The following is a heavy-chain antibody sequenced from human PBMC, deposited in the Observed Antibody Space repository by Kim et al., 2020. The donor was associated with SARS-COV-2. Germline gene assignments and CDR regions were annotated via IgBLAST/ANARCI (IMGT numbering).Heavy chain of an antibody. CDR3: AREGYSSS. J-gene: IGHJ4*02. CDR1: GFTFSSYA. CDR2: ISYDGSNK. Sequence: GGSLRLSCAASGFTFSSYAMHWVRQAPGKGLEWVAVISYDGSNKYYADSVKGRFTISRDNSKNTLYLQMNSLRAEDTAVYYCAREGYSSSWGQGTLVTVSP. D-gene: IGHD6-13*01. V-gene: IGHV3-30-3*01.